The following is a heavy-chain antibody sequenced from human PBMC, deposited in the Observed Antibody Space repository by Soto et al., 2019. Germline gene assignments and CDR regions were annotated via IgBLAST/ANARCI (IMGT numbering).Heavy chain of an antibody. CDR3: AKFITGTTTRHCDY. J-gene: IGHJ4*02. CDR1: GFTFSNYA. V-gene: IGHV3-23*01. CDR2: IVGGGGST. Sequence: EVQLLESGGGLVQPGGSLRLSCAASGFTFSNYAMSWVRQAPGKGLEWVSGIVGGGGSTYYADSVKGRFTISRDNSKNTLYLQMNSMRAEDAAVYYCAKFITGTTTRHCDYWGQGTLVTVSS. D-gene: IGHD1-7*01.